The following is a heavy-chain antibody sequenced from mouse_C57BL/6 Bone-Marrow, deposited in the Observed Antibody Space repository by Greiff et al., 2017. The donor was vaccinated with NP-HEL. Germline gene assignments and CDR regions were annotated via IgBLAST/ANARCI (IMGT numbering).Heavy chain of an antibody. CDR2: IWTGGGT. CDR3: ARNWAYGNFWYFDV. Sequence: QVQLQQSGPGLVAPSQSLSITCTVSGFSLTSYAISWVRQPPGKGLEWLGVIWTGGGTNYNSALKSRLSISKDNSKSQVFVKMNSLQTDDTARYYCARNWAYGNFWYFDVWGTGTTVTVSS. J-gene: IGHJ1*03. CDR1: GFSLTSYA. V-gene: IGHV2-9-1*01. D-gene: IGHD2-1*01.